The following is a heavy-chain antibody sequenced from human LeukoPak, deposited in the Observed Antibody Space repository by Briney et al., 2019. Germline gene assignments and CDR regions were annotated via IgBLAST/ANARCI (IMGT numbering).Heavy chain of an antibody. Sequence: ASVKVSCRASGYSFTGYYLHWVRQAPGQGLEWMGWINPQTGFTTIAQKFQGRVTMTMDTSISTIYMEMNSLRSDDTATFYCARDQADNYYALDVWGQGTSLVVSS. V-gene: IGHV1-2*02. CDR3: ARDQADNYYALDV. CDR1: GYSFTGYY. J-gene: IGHJ6*02. CDR2: INPQTGFT.